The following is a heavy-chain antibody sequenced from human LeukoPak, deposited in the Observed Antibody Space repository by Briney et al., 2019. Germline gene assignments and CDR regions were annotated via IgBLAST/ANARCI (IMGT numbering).Heavy chain of an antibody. Sequence: PGGTLRLSCAASGFTFSSNGMSWGRKAPGKGLELVSAISGSGGSTYYADSVKGRFPISRDNSKNTLYLQMNSLRAEDTAVYYCAKDLHYGSADYWGQGTLVTVSS. D-gene: IGHD3-10*01. CDR3: AKDLHYGSADY. J-gene: IGHJ4*02. CDR2: ISGSGGST. CDR1: GFTFSSNG. V-gene: IGHV3-23*01.